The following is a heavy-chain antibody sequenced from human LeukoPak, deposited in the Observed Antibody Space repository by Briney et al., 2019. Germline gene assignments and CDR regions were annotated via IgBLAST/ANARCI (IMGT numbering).Heavy chain of an antibody. D-gene: IGHD3-10*01. J-gene: IGHJ5*02. CDR3: ARDYYGSGIPHWFDP. Sequence: GGSLRLSCAASGFTFNTYWMGWVRQAPGKGLEWVANIKQDGGEKYYVDSVKGRFTISRDNAKNSLYLQMNSLRAEDTAVYYCARDYYGSGIPHWFDPWGQGTLVTVSS. CDR1: GFTFNTYW. V-gene: IGHV3-7*01. CDR2: IKQDGGEK.